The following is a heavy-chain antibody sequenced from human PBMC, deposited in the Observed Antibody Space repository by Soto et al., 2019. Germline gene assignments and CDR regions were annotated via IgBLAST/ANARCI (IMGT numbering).Heavy chain of an antibody. CDR2: ISYDGSNK. Sequence: QVQLVESGGGVVQPGRSLRLSCAASGFTFSSYGMHWVRQAPGKGLEWVAVISYDGSNKYYADSVKGRFTISRDNSKNTLYLQMNSLRAEDTAVYYCAKDSQPGDYVGYFQHWGQGTLVTVSS. D-gene: IGHD4-17*01. V-gene: IGHV3-30*18. J-gene: IGHJ1*01. CDR1: GFTFSSYG. CDR3: AKDSQPGDYVGYFQH.